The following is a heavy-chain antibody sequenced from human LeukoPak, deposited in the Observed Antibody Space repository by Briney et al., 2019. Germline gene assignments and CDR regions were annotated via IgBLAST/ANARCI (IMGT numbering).Heavy chain of an antibody. V-gene: IGHV3-30-3*01. CDR2: ISYDGSNK. J-gene: IGHJ4*02. D-gene: IGHD3-3*01. CDR1: GFTFSSYA. CDR3: ARDYDWY. Sequence: GRSLRLSCAASGFTFSSYAMHWVRQAPGKGLEWVAVISYDGSNKYYADSVKGRFTISRDNSKNTLYLQMNSLRAEDTAVYYCARDYDWYWGQGTLVSVSS.